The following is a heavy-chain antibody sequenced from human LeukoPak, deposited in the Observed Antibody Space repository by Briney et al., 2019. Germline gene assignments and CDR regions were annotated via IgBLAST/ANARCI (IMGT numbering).Heavy chain of an antibody. Sequence: GGSLRLSCGASGFTFSNYWMTWVRQAPGKGLEWVAHMKQNGREAYYVDSVKGRFTISRDNAKNSLFLQMNSLRAEDTAVYYCARDATYCLDCWGQGTLVTVSS. CDR3: ARDATYCLDC. V-gene: IGHV3-7*03. CDR1: GFTFSNYW. D-gene: IGHD1-26*01. CDR2: MKQNGREA. J-gene: IGHJ4*02.